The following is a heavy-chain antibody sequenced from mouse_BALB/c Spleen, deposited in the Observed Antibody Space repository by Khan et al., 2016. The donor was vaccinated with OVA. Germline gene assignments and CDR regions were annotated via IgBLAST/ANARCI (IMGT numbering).Heavy chain of an antibody. J-gene: IGHJ3*01. V-gene: IGHV5-6*01. Sequence: EVQLVESGGDLVKPRGSLKLSCAASGFTFSSYSMSWVRQTPDKRLEWVATISSGGDYTYYPDRVKGRFTISRDNAKNTLYLQLSSLKSEDTARYYCASILNGSFAYWGQGTLVTVSA. CDR3: ASILNGSFAY. CDR1: GFTFSSYS. CDR2: ISSGGDYT.